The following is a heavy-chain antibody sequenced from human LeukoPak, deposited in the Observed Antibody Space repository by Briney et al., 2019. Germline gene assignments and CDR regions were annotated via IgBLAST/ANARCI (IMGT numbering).Heavy chain of an antibody. V-gene: IGHV6-1*01. J-gene: IGHJ4*02. Sequence: SQTLPLTCAISGDSVGRNGVAWNWIRQSPSRGLEWLGRTYRRPNCYPDYALSMKSRITIISDTSNNQFYLHLNSVTPEDTAVYYCTRGQKSAFDYWGQGTLVTVSS. CDR2: TYRRPNCYP. CDR1: GDSVGRNGVA. CDR3: TRGQKSAFDY.